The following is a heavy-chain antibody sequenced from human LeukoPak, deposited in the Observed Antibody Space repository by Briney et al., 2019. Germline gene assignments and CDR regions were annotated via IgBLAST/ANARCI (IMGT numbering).Heavy chain of an antibody. Sequence: GGSLRLSCAASAFSLNAYNMNWVRQAPGKGLEWVSSISYTGTYIYYADSVKGRFTISRDNAKSSLYLQMNSLIVEDTAVYYCAREGIAGPKDVWGKGTTVTVSS. CDR1: AFSLNAYN. J-gene: IGHJ6*04. V-gene: IGHV3-21*01. D-gene: IGHD6-13*01. CDR2: ISYTGTYI. CDR3: AREGIAGPKDV.